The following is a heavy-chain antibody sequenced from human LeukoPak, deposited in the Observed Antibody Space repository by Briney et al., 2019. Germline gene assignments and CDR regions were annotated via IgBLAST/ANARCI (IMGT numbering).Heavy chain of an antibody. J-gene: IGHJ4*02. CDR3: STDSGRSYFYFDF. D-gene: IGHD3-10*01. V-gene: IGHV1-24*01. CDR1: GFGLSVLS. CDR2: IRPETGEP. Sequence: VKVSCKISGFGLSVLSIHWMRQAPGKGLEWVGGIRPETGEPIFAQKFRGRVTITEDTFTDTGYLELRGLTSEDTAVYYCSTDSGRSYFYFDFWGQGTLVTVSS.